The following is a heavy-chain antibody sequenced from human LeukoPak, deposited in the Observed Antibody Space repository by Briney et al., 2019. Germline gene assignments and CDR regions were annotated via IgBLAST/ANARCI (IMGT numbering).Heavy chain of an antibody. D-gene: IGHD3-10*01. CDR1: GFTFSTYG. Sequence: GGSLRLSCAASGFTFSTYGMHWVRQAPGKGLEWVAAIWHDGNNKYYADSVKGRFSISRDNSKNTLDLQMNSLRAEDTAIYYCAKRGPIYSASPGNYFDYWGQGTLVTVSS. J-gene: IGHJ4*02. CDR3: AKRGPIYSASPGNYFDY. V-gene: IGHV3-33*03. CDR2: IWHDGNNK.